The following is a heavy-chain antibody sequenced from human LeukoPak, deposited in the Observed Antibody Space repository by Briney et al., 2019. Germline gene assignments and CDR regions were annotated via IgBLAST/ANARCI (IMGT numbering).Heavy chain of an antibody. CDR3: ARTILRFTGEFDI. J-gene: IGHJ3*02. Sequence: SQTLSLTCTVSGGSISSGDYYWGWIRQPPGKGLEWIGYIYYSGSTYYNPSLKSRVTVSVYTSKNQFSLKLSSVTAADTAVYYCARTILRFTGEFDIWGQGTMVTVSS. V-gene: IGHV4-30-4*01. CDR2: IYYSGST. CDR1: GGSISSGDYY. D-gene: IGHD1-26*01.